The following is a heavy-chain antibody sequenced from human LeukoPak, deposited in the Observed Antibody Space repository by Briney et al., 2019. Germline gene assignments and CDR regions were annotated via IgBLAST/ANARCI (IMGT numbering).Heavy chain of an antibody. Sequence: GGSLRLSCAASGFTFSTYGMHWVRQAPGKGLEWVAFIHYDGSNKYYADSVKGRFTISRDNSKNTLYLQMNSLRPEDTAVHYCAKAYGALYYFDYWGQGTLVTVSS. D-gene: IGHD3-10*01. V-gene: IGHV3-30*02. CDR3: AKAYGALYYFDY. CDR1: GFTFSTYG. J-gene: IGHJ4*02. CDR2: IHYDGSNK.